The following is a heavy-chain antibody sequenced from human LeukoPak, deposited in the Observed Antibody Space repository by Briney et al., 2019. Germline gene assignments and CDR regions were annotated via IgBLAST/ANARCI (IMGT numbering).Heavy chain of an antibody. V-gene: IGHV3-7*01. CDR2: INQDGSET. CDR1: GLTFSSYW. Sequence: GGSLRLSCAASGLTFSSYWMSWVRQAPGKGLEWVGNINQDGSETYYVDSVRGRYTISRDNAKNSLYLLMNSLRAEDTAVYYCARERASGSYYKAPPFDLWGQGTLVTVSS. CDR3: ARERASGSYYKAPPFDL. D-gene: IGHD3-10*01. J-gene: IGHJ4*02.